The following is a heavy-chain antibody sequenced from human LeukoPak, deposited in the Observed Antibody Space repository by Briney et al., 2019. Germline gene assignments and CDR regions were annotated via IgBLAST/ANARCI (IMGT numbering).Heavy chain of an antibody. D-gene: IGHD2-2*01. Sequence: GGSLRLSCAASGFTISNSAMTWVRQAPGKGLDWVSIITDNGAHTFYADSVKGRLTISRDTSENTLYLQMNSLRADDTAVYYCATVGGSCSSSNCFAYFAYWGQGTLLTVSS. J-gene: IGHJ4*02. CDR3: ATVGGSCSSSNCFAYFAY. CDR2: ITDNGAHT. CDR1: GFTISNSA. V-gene: IGHV3-23*01.